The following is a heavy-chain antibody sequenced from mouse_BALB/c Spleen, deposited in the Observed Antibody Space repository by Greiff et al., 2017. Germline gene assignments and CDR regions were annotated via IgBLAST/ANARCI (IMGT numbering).Heavy chain of an antibody. CDR3: ARGRAMDY. CDR2: INPSNGRT. J-gene: IGHJ4*01. Sequence: QVQLQQPGAELVKPGASVKLSCKASGYTFTSYWMHWVKQRPGQGLEWIGEINPSNGRTNYNEKFKSKATLTADKSSSTAYMQLSSLTSEDSAVYYCARGRAMDYWGQGTSVTVSS. V-gene: IGHV1S81*02. CDR1: GYTFTSYW.